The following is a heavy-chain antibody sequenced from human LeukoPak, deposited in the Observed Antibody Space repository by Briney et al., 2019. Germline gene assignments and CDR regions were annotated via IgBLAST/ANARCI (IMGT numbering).Heavy chain of an antibody. CDR2: ISSSSSYI. Sequence: GGSLRLSCAASGFTFSSYSMNWVRQAPGKGLEWVSSISSSSSYIYYADSVKGRFTISRDNAKNSLYLQMNSLRAEDTAVYYCASLTVTNDEFDYWGQGTLVTVSS. D-gene: IGHD4-11*01. V-gene: IGHV3-21*01. J-gene: IGHJ4*02. CDR1: GFTFSSYS. CDR3: ASLTVTNDEFDY.